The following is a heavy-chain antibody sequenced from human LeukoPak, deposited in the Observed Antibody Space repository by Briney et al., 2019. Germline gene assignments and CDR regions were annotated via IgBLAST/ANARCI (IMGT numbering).Heavy chain of an antibody. D-gene: IGHD5-12*01. Sequence: ASVKVSCKASGYTFTDYYMHWVRQAPGQGLEWMGWINPGSGGTNCAQKFQGRVTMTRDTSISTAYMDLSRLRSDDTAVYYCAGGGYSGYDVGAFDIWGQGTMVTVSS. J-gene: IGHJ3*02. CDR2: INPGSGGT. V-gene: IGHV1-2*02. CDR3: AGGGYSGYDVGAFDI. CDR1: GYTFTDYY.